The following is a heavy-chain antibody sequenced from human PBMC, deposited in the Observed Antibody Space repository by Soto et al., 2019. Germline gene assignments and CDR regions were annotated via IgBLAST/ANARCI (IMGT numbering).Heavy chain of an antibody. CDR3: AKAISSSSSRYDAFDI. J-gene: IGHJ3*02. CDR2: IYGSGDNT. Sequence: VQLLESGGGLVQPGGSLRLSCAASGFTFSTYAMTWVRQAPGKGLEWVSSIYGSGDNTYYADSVKGRFTISRDNSKNTLYLQMNSLRADDTAVYYCAKAISSSSSRYDAFDICGQGTMVTVSS. D-gene: IGHD6-6*01. V-gene: IGHV3-23*01. CDR1: GFTFSTYA.